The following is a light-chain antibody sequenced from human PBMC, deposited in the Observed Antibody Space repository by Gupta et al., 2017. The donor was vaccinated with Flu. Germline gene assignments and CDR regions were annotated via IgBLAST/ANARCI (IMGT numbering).Light chain of an antibody. CDR3: QQRSNWPGVT. CDR2: DAS. J-gene: IGKJ3*01. Sequence: ATLSLSPGERATLSCRASQSVSSYLAWYQQKPGQAPRLLIYDASNRDTGIPARFSGSGSGTDFTLTISSREPEDFAVYYCQQRSNWPGVTFGHGTKVDIK. CDR1: QSVSSY. V-gene: IGKV3-11*01.